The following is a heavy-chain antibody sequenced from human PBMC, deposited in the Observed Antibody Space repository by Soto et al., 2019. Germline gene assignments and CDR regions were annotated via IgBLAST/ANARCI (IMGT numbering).Heavy chain of an antibody. Sequence: PSETLSLTCVVSGYSFNSVHFWGWFRQPPGMGLRWIGSLSQNGGTYRTPSLRSRVTLSVDTSKNQFSLKLTSVTAADAAVYYCAAATRPGARLYGRDGWRQGRTGVVSS. V-gene: IGHV4-38-2*01. J-gene: IGHJ6*01. CDR2: LSQNGGT. CDR1: GYSFNSVHF. D-gene: IGHD3-16*01. CDR3: AAATRPGARLYGRDG.